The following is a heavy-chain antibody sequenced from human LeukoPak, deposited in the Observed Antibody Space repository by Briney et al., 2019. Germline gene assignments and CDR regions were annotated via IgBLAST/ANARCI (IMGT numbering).Heavy chain of an antibody. Sequence: ASVKVSCKASGYTFTSYYMHWVRQAPGQGLEWMGIINPSGGSTSYAQKLQGRVTMTTDTSTSTAYMELRSLRSDDTAVYYCARGWDYYDSSGPPPLGYWGQGTLVTVSS. CDR1: GYTFTSYY. V-gene: IGHV1-46*01. J-gene: IGHJ4*02. CDR3: ARGWDYYDSSGPPPLGY. CDR2: INPSGGST. D-gene: IGHD3-22*01.